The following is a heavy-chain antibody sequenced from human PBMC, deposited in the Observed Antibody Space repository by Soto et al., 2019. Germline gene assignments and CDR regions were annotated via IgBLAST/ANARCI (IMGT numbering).Heavy chain of an antibody. CDR1: GFSLTTIEVG. CDR3: ARGTGAGNSCYFDL. Sequence: GPTLVNPTQTLTLTCTLSGFSLTTIEVGVFWIRQPPGKALEWLALIYWNDDLRYSPSLRSRLTITKDTSKNQVVLTMTNMDPVDTATYFCARGTGAGNSCYFDLWGQGALVTVSS. J-gene: IGHJ4*02. V-gene: IGHV2-5*01. CDR2: IYWNDDL. D-gene: IGHD6-13*01.